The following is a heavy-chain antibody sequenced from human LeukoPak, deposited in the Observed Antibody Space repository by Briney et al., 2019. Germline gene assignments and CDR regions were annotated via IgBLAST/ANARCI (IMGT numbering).Heavy chain of an antibody. J-gene: IGHJ4*02. Sequence: ASVKVSRKASGYTFTGYYMHWVRQAPGQGLEWMGWINPNSGGTNYAQKFQGRVTMTRDTSISTAYMELSRLRSDDTAVYYCARVGTSLYYYDSSGYYAFDYWGQGTLVTVSS. CDR1: GYTFTGYY. D-gene: IGHD3-22*01. CDR3: ARVGTSLYYYDSSGYYAFDY. CDR2: INPNSGGT. V-gene: IGHV1-2*02.